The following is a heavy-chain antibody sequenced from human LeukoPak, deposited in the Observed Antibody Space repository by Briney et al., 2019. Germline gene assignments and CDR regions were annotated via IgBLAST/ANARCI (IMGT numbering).Heavy chain of an antibody. V-gene: IGHV3-23*01. CDR3: AKGQGYNYGDSIDY. CDR2: INGGGSS. Sequence: GGSLRLSCAASGFTFNNYAMTWVRQAPGKGLEWVSVINGGGSSYYADSVKGRFTVSRDNSKNTLSLQMNSLRDEDTAVYYCAKGQGYNYGDSIDYWGQGTPVTVSS. CDR1: GFTFNNYA. D-gene: IGHD5-18*01. J-gene: IGHJ4*02.